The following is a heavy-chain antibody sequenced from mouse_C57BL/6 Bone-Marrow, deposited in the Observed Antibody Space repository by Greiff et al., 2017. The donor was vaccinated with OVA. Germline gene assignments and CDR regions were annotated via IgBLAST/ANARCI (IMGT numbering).Heavy chain of an antibody. CDR3: ATYGSSYFWYFDV. CDR1: GFSLTSYG. J-gene: IGHJ1*03. Sequence: QVQLQQSGPGLVQPSQSLSITCTVSGFSLTSYGVHWVRQSPGKGLEWLGVIWRGGSTDYNAAFMSRLSITKDNSKCQVFFKMNSLQADDTAIYYCATYGSSYFWYFDVWGTGTTVTVSS. D-gene: IGHD1-1*01. CDR2: IWRGGST. V-gene: IGHV2-5*01.